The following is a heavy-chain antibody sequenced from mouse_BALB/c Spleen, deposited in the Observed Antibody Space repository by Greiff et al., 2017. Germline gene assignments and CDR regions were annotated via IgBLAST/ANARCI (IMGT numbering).Heavy chain of an antibody. V-gene: IGHV1-7*01. CDR2: INPYNDYT. CDR3: ARGEYYFDY. Sequence: VQLQESGAELAKPGASVKMSCKASGYTFTSYWMHWVKQRPGQGLEWIGYINPYNDYTSYNQKFKGKATLTVDKSSSTAYMELSSLTSEDSAVYYCARGEYYFDYWGQGTTLTVSS. CDR1: GYTFTSYW. J-gene: IGHJ2*01.